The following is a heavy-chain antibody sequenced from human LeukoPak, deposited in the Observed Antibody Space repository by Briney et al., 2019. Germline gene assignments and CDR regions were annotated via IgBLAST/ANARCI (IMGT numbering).Heavy chain of an antibody. CDR3: AMRLRIRGGVDY. D-gene: IGHD3-10*01. CDR1: GFTFSDHY. Sequence: GGSLRLSCAASGFTFSDHYMDWVRQAPGKGLEWVGRTRNKANSYTTEYAASVKGRFTISRDDSKNSLYLQMNSLKTEDTAVYYCAMRLRIRGGVDYWGQGTLVTVSS. CDR2: TRNKANSYTT. J-gene: IGHJ4*02. V-gene: IGHV3-72*01.